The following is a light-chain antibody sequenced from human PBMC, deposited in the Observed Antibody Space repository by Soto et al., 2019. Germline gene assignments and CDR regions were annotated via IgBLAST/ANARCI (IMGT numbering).Light chain of an antibody. Sequence: QSALTQPASVAGSPGQSITISCTGTSSDVGGYNYVSWYQHHPGKAPKLMIYEVRNRPSGVSNRFSGSLSGNTAALTISGRQAEEEADYYCSSYTRSSTLEFGGGTKVTVL. CDR2: EVR. V-gene: IGLV2-14*01. CDR3: SSYTRSSTLE. CDR1: SSDVGGYNY. J-gene: IGLJ2*01.